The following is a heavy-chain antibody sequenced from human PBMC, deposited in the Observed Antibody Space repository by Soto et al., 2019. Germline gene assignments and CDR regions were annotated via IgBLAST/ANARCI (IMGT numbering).Heavy chain of an antibody. J-gene: IGHJ6*02. Sequence: ETLSLSCAASGFTVSSNYMSWVRQAPGKGLEWVSVIYSGGSTYYADSVKGRFTISRDNSKNTLYLQMNSLRAEDTAVYYCARENYSAYYYYYGMDVWGQGTTVTVSS. D-gene: IGHD2-15*01. V-gene: IGHV3-53*01. CDR3: ARENYSAYYYYYGMDV. CDR2: IYSGGST. CDR1: GFTVSSNY.